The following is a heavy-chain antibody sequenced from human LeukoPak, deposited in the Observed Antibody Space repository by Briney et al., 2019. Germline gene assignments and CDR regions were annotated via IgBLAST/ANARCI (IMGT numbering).Heavy chain of an antibody. Sequence: QAGGTLRLSCAASGFTFSSYGMSWVRQAPGKGLEWVSALSDSGGNTFYADSVKGRFTIPRDNSKNTLYLQINSLRAEDTAIYYCATYRQVLLPFESWGQGTLVTVSS. D-gene: IGHD2-8*02. CDR2: LSDSGGNT. CDR1: GFTFSSYG. V-gene: IGHV3-23*01. CDR3: ATYRQVLLPFES. J-gene: IGHJ4*02.